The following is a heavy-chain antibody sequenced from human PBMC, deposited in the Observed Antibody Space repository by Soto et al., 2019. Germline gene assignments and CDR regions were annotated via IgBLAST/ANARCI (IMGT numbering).Heavy chain of an antibody. CDR2: IYPGDHET. D-gene: IGHD6-13*01. V-gene: IGHV5-51*01. J-gene: IGHJ4*02. CDR3: ARSPRSSPYFDF. CDR1: GYTFSNFW. Sequence: PGESLKIACHCSGYTFSNFWIGWVRQLPGQGLEWMGIIYPGDHETRYSPSFLGKVTISAETSINTAYLQWSSLEASDSAFYFCARSPRSSPYFDFWGQGALVTVSS.